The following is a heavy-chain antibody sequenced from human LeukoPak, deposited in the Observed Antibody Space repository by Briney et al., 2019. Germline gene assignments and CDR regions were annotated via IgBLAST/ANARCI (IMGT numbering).Heavy chain of an antibody. V-gene: IGHV1-24*01. CDR2: FDPEDGET. J-gene: IGHJ5*02. Sequence: ASVKVSCKVSGYTLTELSMHWVRQAPGKGLEWMGGFDPEDGETIYAQKFQGRVTMTEDTSTDTAYMELSSLRSDDTAVYYCARDRGIAVAYWFDPWGQGTLVTVSS. CDR1: GYTLTELS. D-gene: IGHD6-19*01. CDR3: ARDRGIAVAYWFDP.